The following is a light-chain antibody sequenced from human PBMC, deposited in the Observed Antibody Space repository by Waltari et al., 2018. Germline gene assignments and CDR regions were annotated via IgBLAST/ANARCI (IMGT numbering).Light chain of an antibody. CDR1: SSDVGSHNL. V-gene: IGLV2-23*02. Sequence: QSALTQPASVSGSPGQSITISCTGTSSDVGSHNLVFWYQQHPGKAPKLMIYEVSKRPSGVSNRFSGSKSGNTASLTISGLQAEDEADYYCCSYAGSSTFAVFGGGTKLTVL. CDR3: CSYAGSSTFAV. J-gene: IGLJ3*02. CDR2: EVS.